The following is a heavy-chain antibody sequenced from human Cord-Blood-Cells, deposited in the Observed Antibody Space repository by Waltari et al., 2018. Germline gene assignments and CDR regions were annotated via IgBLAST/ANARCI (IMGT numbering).Heavy chain of an antibody. J-gene: IGHJ1*01. D-gene: IGHD3-3*01. CDR1: GGSFSGYY. Sequence: QVQLQQWGAGLLKPSETLSLTCAGYGGSFSGYYCRRIRHPPWKGRGWIGEINHSGSTNYNPSLKSRVTISVDTSKNQFSLKLSSVTAADTAVYYCARGGRSWYDFWSGYYNGYFQHWGQGTLVTVSS. V-gene: IGHV4-34*01. CDR3: ARGGRSWYDFWSGYYNGYFQH. CDR2: INHSGST.